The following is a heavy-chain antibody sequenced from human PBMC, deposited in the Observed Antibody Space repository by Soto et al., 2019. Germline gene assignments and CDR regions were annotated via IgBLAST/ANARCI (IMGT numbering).Heavy chain of an antibody. D-gene: IGHD6-19*01. CDR3: ANLEWLEFGGDY. CDR1: GFPFSDYH. V-gene: IGHV3-23*01. Sequence: EAHLLESGGGVVQPGKSLELSCATSGFPFSDYHMTWVRQPPGQGLEWVSGTSASRETPYYADSVKGRFTIPRDNSKNTVSLQLNSLRVEDTDIYYCANLEWLEFGGDYWGQGTLVTVSS. J-gene: IGHJ4*02. CDR2: TSASRETP.